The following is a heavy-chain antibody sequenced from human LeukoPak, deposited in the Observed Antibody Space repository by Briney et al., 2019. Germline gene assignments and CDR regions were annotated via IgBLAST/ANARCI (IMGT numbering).Heavy chain of an antibody. Sequence: SETLSLICAVYNGSFSGYYWSWIRQSPGKGLEWIGEVNHGGDTTYNPSLRSRVTISVDTSKNHFSLNLKSVTAADTAVYNCARAAWNGGGGFDPWGQGTLVTVSS. J-gene: IGHJ5*02. V-gene: IGHV4-34*01. CDR2: VNHGGDT. CDR1: NGSFSGYY. CDR3: ARAAWNGGGGFDP. D-gene: IGHD3-16*01.